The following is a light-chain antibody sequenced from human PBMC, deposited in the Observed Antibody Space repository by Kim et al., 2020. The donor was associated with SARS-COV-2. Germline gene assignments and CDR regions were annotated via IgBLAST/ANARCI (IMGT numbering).Light chain of an antibody. CDR1: SSDVGGYNY. Sequence: QSALTQPPSASGSPGQSVTISCTGTSSDVGGYNYVYWYQQHPGKAPKLMIYEVSKRPSGVPDRFSGSKSGNTASLSVSGLQAEYEADYYCSSYAGSNNVVFGGGTQLTVL. CDR3: SSYAGSNNVV. V-gene: IGLV2-8*01. J-gene: IGLJ2*01. CDR2: EVS.